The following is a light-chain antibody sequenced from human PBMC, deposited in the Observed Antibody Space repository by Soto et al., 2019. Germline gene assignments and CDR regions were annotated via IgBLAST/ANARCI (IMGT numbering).Light chain of an antibody. Sequence: DIQITKSPATLSTSGGDRVSITCRASQSISSWLAWYQQKPVKAPKLLIYDASSLESGVPSRFSGSGSGTEFTLTISSLQPDDFATYYCQQYNSLTFGQGTKVDI. J-gene: IGKJ2*01. CDR1: QSISSW. CDR2: DAS. V-gene: IGKV1-5*01. CDR3: QQYNSLT.